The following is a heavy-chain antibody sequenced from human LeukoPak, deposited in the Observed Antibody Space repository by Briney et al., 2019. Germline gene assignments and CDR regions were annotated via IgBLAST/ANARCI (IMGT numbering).Heavy chain of an antibody. D-gene: IGHD2-2*01. CDR2: IYYSGST. CDR1: GGSISSSSYY. V-gene: IGHV4-39*01. J-gene: IGHJ4*02. Sequence: SETLSLTCTVSGGSISSSSYYWGWIRQPPGKGLEWIGSIYYSGSTYYNPSLKSRVTISVDTSKNQFSLKLSSVTAADTAVYYCARGGKGYCSSTSCSRVTAMIMDYWGQGTLVTVSS. CDR3: ARGGKGYCSSTSCSRVTAMIMDY.